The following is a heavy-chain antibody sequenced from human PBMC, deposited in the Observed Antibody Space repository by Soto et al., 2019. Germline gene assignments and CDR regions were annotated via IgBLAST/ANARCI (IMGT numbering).Heavy chain of an antibody. Sequence: SETLSLTCIVSGDSIRPNSYYWGWIRQPPGKGLEWIGSIYDSESTYYNPALNSRVTMSLDTSRNQISLQVKSVTAADTAVYFCATGNPDAYDMWGPGTQVTVSS. J-gene: IGHJ3*02. D-gene: IGHD4-4*01. CDR2: IYDSEST. CDR1: GDSIRPNSYY. V-gene: IGHV4-39*01. CDR3: ATGNPDAYDM.